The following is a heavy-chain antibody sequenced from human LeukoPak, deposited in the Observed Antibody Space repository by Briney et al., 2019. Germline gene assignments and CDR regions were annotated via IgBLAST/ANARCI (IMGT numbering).Heavy chain of an antibody. J-gene: IGHJ4*02. CDR1: DDSIRTHY. CDR2: VYFSGIT. D-gene: IGHD2-21*01. Sequence: SETLSLTCTVSDDSIRTHYWSWIRQPPGKGLECIGYVYFSGITNYNPSLKSRVTMSVDTSKNQLSLKLSSVTAADTAVCYCARTARLPDSWGQGTLVTVSS. CDR3: ARTARLPDS. V-gene: IGHV4-4*09.